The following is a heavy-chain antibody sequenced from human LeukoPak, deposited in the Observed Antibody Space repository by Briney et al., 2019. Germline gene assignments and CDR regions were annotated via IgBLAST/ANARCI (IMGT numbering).Heavy chain of an antibody. CDR3: ARDRWEPDSSSWYYFDY. Sequence: GASVKVSCKASGGTFSSYAISWVRQAPGQGLEWMGGIIPIFGTANYAQKFQGRVTITADKSTSTAYMELSSLRSEDTAVYYCARDRWEPDSSSWYYFDYWGQGTLVTVSS. J-gene: IGHJ4*02. CDR2: IIPIFGTA. D-gene: IGHD6-13*01. CDR1: GGTFSSYA. V-gene: IGHV1-69*06.